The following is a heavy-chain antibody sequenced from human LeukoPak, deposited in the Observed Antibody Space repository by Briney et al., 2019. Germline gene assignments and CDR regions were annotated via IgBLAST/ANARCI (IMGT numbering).Heavy chain of an antibody. CDR3: ARDFDWGPDY. CDR1: GYTFTSYG. J-gene: IGHJ4*02. D-gene: IGHD3-16*01. CDR2: ISAYNGNT. Sequence: ASVKVSCKASGYTFTSYGITWVRRAPGQGLEWMGWISAYNGNTKYAQKFQGRVTMTTDASTSTAYMELRSLRSDDTAVYYCARDFDWGPDYWGPGTLVAVSS. V-gene: IGHV1-18*01.